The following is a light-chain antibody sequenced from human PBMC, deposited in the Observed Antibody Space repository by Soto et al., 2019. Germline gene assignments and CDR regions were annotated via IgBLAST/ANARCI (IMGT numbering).Light chain of an antibody. CDR1: QSVGSY. J-gene: IGKJ2*01. CDR2: DAS. V-gene: IGKV3-11*01. CDR3: QCFDDSPLYP. Sequence: EIVLTQSPATLSLSPGEGVTLSCRASQSVGSYLAWYQQKLGQAPRLLIYDASKRATGIPARFSGSGSGTVFTLTISRVEPEDFAVYYCQCFDDSPLYPFGQGTKLELK.